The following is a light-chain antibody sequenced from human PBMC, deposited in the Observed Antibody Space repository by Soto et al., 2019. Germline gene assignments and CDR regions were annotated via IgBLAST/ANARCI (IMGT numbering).Light chain of an antibody. CDR2: DVS. V-gene: IGLV2-14*03. CDR3: SSYTTSGTLV. Sequence: QSALTQSASVSGSPGQSIIISCTGTSSDVGSYNYVSWYQHHPGKAPKFMIYDVSNRPSGVSNRFSGSKSGNTASLTISGHQAEDEADYYCSSYTTSGTLVFGSGTKVTVL. J-gene: IGLJ1*01. CDR1: SSDVGSYNY.